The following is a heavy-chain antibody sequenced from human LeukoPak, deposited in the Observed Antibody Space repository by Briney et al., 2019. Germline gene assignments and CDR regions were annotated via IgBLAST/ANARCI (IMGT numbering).Heavy chain of an antibody. CDR2: ISSGGGST. V-gene: IGHV3-23*01. D-gene: IGHD1-26*01. J-gene: IGHJ4*02. CDR3: AKGGKWDVTPFDY. Sequence: GGSLRLFCAASGFTFTSYSMNWVRQAPGKGLEWVSTISSGGGSTYYADSVKGRFTISRDNSKNTLYLQVNSLRAEDTAVYYCAKGGKWDVTPFDYWGQGTLVTVSS. CDR1: GFTFTSYS.